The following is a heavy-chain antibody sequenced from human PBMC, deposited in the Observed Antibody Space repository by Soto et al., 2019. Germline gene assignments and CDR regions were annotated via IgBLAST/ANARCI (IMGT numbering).Heavy chain of an antibody. CDR2: IDHSGST. CDR1: GYSISSGFS. V-gene: IGHV4-38-2*02. D-gene: IGHD5-12*01. Sequence: SETLSLTCAVSGYSISSGFSWGWIRQPPGKGLEWIGNIDHSGSTHYNASLKIRLSISLDTSKNQFSLKLRSVTAADTAVYYCARDWGSGYYHFEPWGQGTLVTVSS. J-gene: IGHJ5*02. CDR3: ARDWGSGYYHFEP.